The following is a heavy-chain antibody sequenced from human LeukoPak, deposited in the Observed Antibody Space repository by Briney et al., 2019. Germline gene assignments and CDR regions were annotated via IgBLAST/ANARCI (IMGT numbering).Heavy chain of an antibody. CDR3: ARDSSRGTGP. J-gene: IGHJ5*02. CDR1: GYTFTSYD. V-gene: IGHV1-8*03. D-gene: IGHD6-13*01. Sequence: ASVKVSCTASGYTFTSYDINWVRQAPGQGLEWMGWMNPNSGNTGYAQKFQGRVTITRNTSIITAYMELSSLRSEDTAVYYCARDSSRGTGPWGQGTLVTVSS. CDR2: MNPNSGNT.